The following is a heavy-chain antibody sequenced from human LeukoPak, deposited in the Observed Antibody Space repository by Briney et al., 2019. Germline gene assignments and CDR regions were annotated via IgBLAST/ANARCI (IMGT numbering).Heavy chain of an antibody. CDR2: IHYSEST. V-gene: IGHV4-59*01. Sequence: SETLSLTCTVSGGPIRSYYWSWMRQPPGKGLEWIGNIHYSESTNFNPSLKSRVAIAVDTSKNQFSLSMRSVTAADTAVYYCARVFSFGGGLDWFDPWGQGTLVTVSS. J-gene: IGHJ5*02. D-gene: IGHD4-23*01. CDR1: GGPIRSYY. CDR3: ARVFSFGGGLDWFDP.